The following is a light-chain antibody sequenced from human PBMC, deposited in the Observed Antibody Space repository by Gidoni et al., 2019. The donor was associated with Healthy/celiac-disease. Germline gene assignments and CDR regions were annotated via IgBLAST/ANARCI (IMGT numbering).Light chain of an antibody. J-gene: IGLJ2*01. V-gene: IGLV3-25*03. Sequence: SYELTQPPSASVSPGQTARITCSGDALPKKYAYWYQQKPGQAPVLVIDKDRERPSGIPERFSGSSSGTTVTLTISGVQAEDEADYYCQSADSSGTVVFGGGTKLTVL. CDR1: ALPKKY. CDR2: KDR. CDR3: QSADSSGTVV.